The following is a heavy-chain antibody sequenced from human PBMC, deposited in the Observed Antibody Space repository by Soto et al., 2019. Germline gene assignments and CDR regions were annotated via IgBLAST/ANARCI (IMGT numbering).Heavy chain of an antibody. V-gene: IGHV4-30-2*01. D-gene: IGHD5-12*01. CDR3: AAGGGLPRYY. Sequence: QLQLQESGSGLVKPSQTLSLTCAVSGGSISSGGYSWSWIRQPPGKGLEWIGYIYHSGSTYYNPSLKSRVTISVDRSKNQFSLKRSSVTAAETAVYYCAAGGGLPRYYWGQGTLVTVSS. CDR1: GGSISSGGYS. J-gene: IGHJ4*02. CDR2: IYHSGST.